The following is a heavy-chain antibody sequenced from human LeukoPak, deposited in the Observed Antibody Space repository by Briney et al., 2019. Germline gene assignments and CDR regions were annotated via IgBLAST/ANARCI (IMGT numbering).Heavy chain of an antibody. D-gene: IGHD3-10*01. Sequence: MASETLSLTCTVSGGSISSSSYYWAWLRQPPGKGLEWIGSIYYSGSTYYNPSLKSRVTISVDTSKDQFSLKLSSVTAADTAVYYCARHFHGSGSQSFDYWGQGTLVTVSS. CDR3: ARHFHGSGSQSFDY. CDR2: IYYSGST. V-gene: IGHV4-39*01. J-gene: IGHJ4*02. CDR1: GGSISSSSYY.